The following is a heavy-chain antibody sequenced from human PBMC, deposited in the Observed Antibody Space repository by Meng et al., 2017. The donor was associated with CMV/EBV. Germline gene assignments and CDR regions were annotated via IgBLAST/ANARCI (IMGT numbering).Heavy chain of an antibody. J-gene: IGHJ4*02. D-gene: IGHD6-13*01. CDR3: ARAQYSSSCDY. V-gene: IGHV4-30-4*08. Sequence: VHLQESGPALVQPSRTLALSGTVAGGSISSGDYYWSWIRQPPGKRLEWIGYIYYSGSTYYNPSLKSRVTISVDTSKNQFSLKLSSVTAADTAVYYCARAQYSSSCDYWGQGTLVTVSS. CDR2: IYYSGST. CDR1: GGSISSGDYY.